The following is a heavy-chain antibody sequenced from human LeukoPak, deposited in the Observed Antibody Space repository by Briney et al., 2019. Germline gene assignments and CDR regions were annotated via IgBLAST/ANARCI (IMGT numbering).Heavy chain of an antibody. J-gene: IGHJ5*02. CDR3: ARGFSYYGSGSRSRDP. D-gene: IGHD3-10*01. Sequence: PSETLSLTCAVYGGSFSGYYWSWIRQPPGKGLEWIGEINHSGSTNYNPSLKSRVTISVDTSKNQFSLKLSSVTAADTAVYYCARGFSYYGSGSRSRDPWGQGTLVNVSS. CDR2: INHSGST. V-gene: IGHV4-34*01. CDR1: GGSFSGYY.